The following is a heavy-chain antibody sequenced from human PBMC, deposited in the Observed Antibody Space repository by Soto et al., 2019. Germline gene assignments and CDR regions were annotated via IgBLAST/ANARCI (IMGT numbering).Heavy chain of an antibody. J-gene: IGHJ4*02. CDR1: GGTFSSYA. CDR3: ARAYYYDSSGPAYFDY. V-gene: IGHV1-69*13. Sequence: GASVKVSCKASGGTFSSYAISWVRQAPGQGLEWMGGIIPIFGTANYAQKFQGRVTITADESTSTAYMELSSLRSEDTAVYYCARAYYYDSSGPAYFDYWGQGTLVTVSS. CDR2: IIPIFGTA. D-gene: IGHD3-22*01.